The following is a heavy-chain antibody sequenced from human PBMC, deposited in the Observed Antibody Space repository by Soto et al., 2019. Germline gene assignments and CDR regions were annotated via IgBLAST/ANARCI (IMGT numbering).Heavy chain of an antibody. J-gene: IGHJ4*02. Sequence: GGSLRLSCAASGFTFSSYAMSWVRQAPGKGLEWVSVITGSGGSTYYADSLKGRFTISRDNSKNTLHLQMNRLRAEDTAVYYCEKPNLYCSSTSCYDYWGQGTLVTVSS. CDR3: EKPNLYCSSTSCYDY. V-gene: IGHV3-23*01. D-gene: IGHD2-2*01. CDR1: GFTFSSYA. CDR2: ITGSGGST.